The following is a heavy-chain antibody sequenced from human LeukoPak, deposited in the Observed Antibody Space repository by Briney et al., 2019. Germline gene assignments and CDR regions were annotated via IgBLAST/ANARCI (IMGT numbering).Heavy chain of an antibody. Sequence: QAGGSLRLSCAASGFTFSSYAMSWVRQAPGKGLEWVANIKQDGSEKYYVDSVKGRFTISRDNAKNSLYLQMNSLRAKDTAVYYCARDLGYSNYGSENWFDHWGQGTLVTVSS. CDR2: IKQDGSEK. CDR3: ARDLGYSNYGSENWFDH. CDR1: GFTFSSYA. D-gene: IGHD4-11*01. V-gene: IGHV3-7*01. J-gene: IGHJ5*02.